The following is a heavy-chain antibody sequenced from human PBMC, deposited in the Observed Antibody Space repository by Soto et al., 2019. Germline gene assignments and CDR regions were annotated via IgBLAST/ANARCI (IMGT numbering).Heavy chain of an antibody. Sequence: SETLSLTCTVSGGSISSSSYYWGWIRQPPGKGLEWIGSIYYSGSTYYNPSLKSRVTISVDTSKNQFSLKLSSVTAADTAVYYCARPRLLGELSFDAFDIWGQGTMVTVSS. CDR1: GGSISSSSYY. CDR3: ARPRLLGELSFDAFDI. J-gene: IGHJ3*02. D-gene: IGHD3-16*02. CDR2: IYYSGST. V-gene: IGHV4-39*01.